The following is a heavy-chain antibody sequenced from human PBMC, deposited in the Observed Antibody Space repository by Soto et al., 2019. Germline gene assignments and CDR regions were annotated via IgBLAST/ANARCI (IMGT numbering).Heavy chain of an antibody. CDR2: ISAYNGNT. D-gene: IGHD6-13*01. J-gene: IGHJ6*02. CDR1: GYTFTSYG. Sequence: ASVKVSCKASGYTFTSYGISWVRQAPGQGLEWMGWISAYNGNTNYAQKLQGRVTMTTDTSTSTAYMELRSLRSDETAVYYCARVSIAAAGSYYYYGMDVWGQGTTVTVSS. CDR3: ARVSIAAAGSYYYYGMDV. V-gene: IGHV1-18*04.